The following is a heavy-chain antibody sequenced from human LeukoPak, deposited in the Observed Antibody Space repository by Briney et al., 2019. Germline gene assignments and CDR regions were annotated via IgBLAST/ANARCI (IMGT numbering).Heavy chain of an antibody. D-gene: IGHD2-21*02. J-gene: IGHJ4*02. CDR3: AKDRAYCGGDCYSPLDY. V-gene: IGHV3-23*01. CDR2: ISGSGGGT. Sequence: PGGSLRLSCAASGFTFRSYAMSWVRQAPGKGLEWVSGISGSGGGTYYADSVKGRFTISRDNSKNTLYLQMNSLRAEDTALYYCAKDRAYCGGDCYSPLDYWGQGTLVTVSS. CDR1: GFTFRSYA.